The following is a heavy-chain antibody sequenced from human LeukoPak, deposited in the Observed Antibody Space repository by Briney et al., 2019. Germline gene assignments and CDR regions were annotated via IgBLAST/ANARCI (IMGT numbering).Heavy chain of an antibody. D-gene: IGHD3-10*01. J-gene: IGHJ4*02. CDR1: GFTFSSYW. V-gene: IGHV3-74*01. CDR3: ARDPLWFGELRVY. Sequence: GSLRLSCAASGFTFSSYWMHWVCQAPGKGLVWVSRINSDGSSTSYADSVKGRFTISRDNAKNTLYLQMNSMRAEDTAVYYCARDPLWFGELRVYWGEATMGTDSS. CDR2: INSDGSST.